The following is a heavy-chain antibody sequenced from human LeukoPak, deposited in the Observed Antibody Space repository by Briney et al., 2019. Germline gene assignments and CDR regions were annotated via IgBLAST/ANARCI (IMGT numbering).Heavy chain of an antibody. V-gene: IGHV3-7*01. CDR3: ASHSYGYNH. CDR2: IKQDGSEK. Sequence: PGGSLRLSCAASGIIITSYWMSWVRQTPGKGLEWVANIKQDGSEKNYVDSVKSRFTIFRDNARNSLYLQMNSLRAEDTAVYYCASHSYGYNHWGQGTLVIVSS. CDR1: GIIITSYW. D-gene: IGHD3-16*01. J-gene: IGHJ5*02.